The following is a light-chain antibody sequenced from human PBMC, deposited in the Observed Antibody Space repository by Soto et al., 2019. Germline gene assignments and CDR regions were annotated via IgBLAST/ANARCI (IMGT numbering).Light chain of an antibody. V-gene: IGKV1-9*01. J-gene: IGKJ4*01. CDR3: QQLESYPST. CDR2: AAS. CDR1: HDINSF. Sequence: IQLTQSRSSLSASVGDRVTITCRASHDINSFLARYQQKPGKAPKPLIYAASTLQSGVPSRFSGSGSGTDFTLTISSLQPEDFATYYCQQLESYPSTFGGGTKVDI.